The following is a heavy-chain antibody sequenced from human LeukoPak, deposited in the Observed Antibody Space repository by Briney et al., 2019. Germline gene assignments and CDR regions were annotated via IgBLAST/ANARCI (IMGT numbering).Heavy chain of an antibody. CDR3: ARDRSYYYDLDYSFDY. J-gene: IGHJ4*02. CDR2: IWYDGNNK. CDR1: GFTFSSYG. Sequence: PGGSLRLSCAASGFTFSSYGMHWVRQAPGKGLEWVAVIWYDGNNKYYTDSVKGRFTISRDNSKNTLYLQMNSLRAEDTAVYYCARDRSYYYDLDYSFDYWGQGTLVTVSS. D-gene: IGHD3-22*01. V-gene: IGHV3-33*01.